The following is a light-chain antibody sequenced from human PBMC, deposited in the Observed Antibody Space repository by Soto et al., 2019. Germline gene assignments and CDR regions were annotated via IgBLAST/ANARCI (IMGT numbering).Light chain of an antibody. CDR3: CSYAGRSTLI. V-gene: IGLV2-23*02. CDR1: SSDVGSYNF. J-gene: IGLJ2*01. Sequence: QSALTQPASVSGSPGQSITISCTGSSSDVGSYNFVSWYQQHPGKAPKLIIYEVSERPSGVSHRFSGSKSGSTASLTISGLQAEDEADYYCCSYAGRSTLIFGGGTKLTVL. CDR2: EVS.